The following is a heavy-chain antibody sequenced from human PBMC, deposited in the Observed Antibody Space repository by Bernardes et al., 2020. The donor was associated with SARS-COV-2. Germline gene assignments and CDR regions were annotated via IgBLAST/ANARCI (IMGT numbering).Heavy chain of an antibody. Sequence: SVKVSCKASGGTFSSYTISWVRQAPGQGLEWMGRIVPILGIANYAQKFQGRVTITADKSTSTAYMELSSLRSEDTAVYYCARDDSYGYGMDVWGQGTTVTVSS. CDR3: ARDDSYGYGMDV. V-gene: IGHV1-69*04. CDR2: IVPILGIA. J-gene: IGHJ6*02. D-gene: IGHD5-18*01. CDR1: GGTFSSYT.